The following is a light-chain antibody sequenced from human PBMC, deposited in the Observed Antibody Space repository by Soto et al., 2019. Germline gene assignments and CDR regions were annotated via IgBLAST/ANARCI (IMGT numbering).Light chain of an antibody. CDR2: AAS. J-gene: IGKJ1*01. CDR1: QVISNY. CDR3: LQHNSYSWT. Sequence: DIQMTQSPSAMSASVGDRVTITCRASQVISNYLAWFQQKPGKVPKRLIYAASNLQSGVPSRFNGSGSETEFTLTIRSLHPEHFATYFCLQHNSYSWTFGQGTKVDI. V-gene: IGKV1-17*03.